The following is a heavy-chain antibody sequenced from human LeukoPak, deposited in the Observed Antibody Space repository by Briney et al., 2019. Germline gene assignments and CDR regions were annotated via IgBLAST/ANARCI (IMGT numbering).Heavy chain of an antibody. V-gene: IGHV3-64D*09. D-gene: IGHD6-19*01. Sequence: PGGSLRLSCSASGFTFSSYAMHWVRQAPGKGLEYVSAISSNGGSTYYADSVKGRFTISRDNSKNTLYLQMSSLRAEDTAVYYCVKGESYSSGWYGGYFDYWGREPWSPSPQ. J-gene: IGHJ4*02. CDR2: ISSNGGST. CDR3: VKGESYSSGWYGGYFDY. CDR1: GFTFSSYA.